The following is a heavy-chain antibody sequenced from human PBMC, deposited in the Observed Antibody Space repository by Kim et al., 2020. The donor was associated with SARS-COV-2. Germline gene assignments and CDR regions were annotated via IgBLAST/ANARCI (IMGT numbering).Heavy chain of an antibody. CDR1: GFTFSSYS. CDR2: ISSSSSYI. D-gene: IGHD3-3*01. Sequence: GGSLRLSCAASGFTFSSYSMNSVRQAPGKGLEWVSSISSSSSYIYYADSVKGRFTISRDNAKHSLYLQMNSLRAEDTAVYYCARDGEFLEWLSPWYYLYYIDVWGKGTTVTASS. V-gene: IGHV3-21*01. CDR3: ARDGEFLEWLSPWYYLYYIDV. J-gene: IGHJ6*03.